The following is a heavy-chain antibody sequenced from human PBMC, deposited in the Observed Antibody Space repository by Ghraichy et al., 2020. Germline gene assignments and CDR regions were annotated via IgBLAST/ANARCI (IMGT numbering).Heavy chain of an antibody. V-gene: IGHV4-59*01. D-gene: IGHD3-16*01. CDR1: GGSISSYY. CDR2: IYYSGST. CDR3: ARESGPNRRLDYYGMDV. Sequence: SETLSLTCTVSGGSISSYYWSWIRQPPGKGLEWIGYIYYSGSTNYNPSLKSRVTISVDTSKNQFSLKLSSVTAADTAVYYCARESGPNRRLDYYGMDVWGQGTTVTVSS. J-gene: IGHJ6*02.